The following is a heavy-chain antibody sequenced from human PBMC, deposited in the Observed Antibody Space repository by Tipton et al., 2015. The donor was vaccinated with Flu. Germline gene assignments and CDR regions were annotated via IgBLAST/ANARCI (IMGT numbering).Heavy chain of an antibody. CDR2: IYHSGST. Sequence: TLSLTCTVSSYSISSGYYWGWIRQPPGKGLEWIGSIYHSGSTYYNPSLKSRVTISVDTSKNQFSLKLSSVTAADTAVYYCARGNIWGSYRSLPWDWGQGTLVTVSS. J-gene: IGHJ4*02. CDR3: ARGNIWGSYRSLPWD. V-gene: IGHV4-38-2*02. CDR1: SYSISSGYY. D-gene: IGHD3-16*02.